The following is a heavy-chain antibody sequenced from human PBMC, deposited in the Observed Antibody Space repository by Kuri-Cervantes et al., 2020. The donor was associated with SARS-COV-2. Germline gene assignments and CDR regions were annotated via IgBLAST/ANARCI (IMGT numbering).Heavy chain of an antibody. Sequence: SETLSLTCAVSGGSISSSNWWSWVRQPPGKGLEWIGEIYHSGSTNYNPSLKSRVTISVDKSKNQFSLKLSSVTAADTAVYYCARDPRYLARGGGFDYWGQGTLVTVSS. V-gene: IGHV4-4*02. D-gene: IGHD1-14*01. J-gene: IGHJ4*02. CDR2: IYHSGST. CDR3: ARDPRYLARGGGFDY. CDR1: GGSISSSNW.